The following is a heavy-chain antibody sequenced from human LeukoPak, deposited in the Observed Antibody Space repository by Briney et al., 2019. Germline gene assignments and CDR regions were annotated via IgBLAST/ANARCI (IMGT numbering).Heavy chain of an antibody. Sequence: GASVKVSCTASGYTFTSYDINWVRQATGQELEWMGWMNPNSGNTGYAQKFQGRVTMTRNTSISTAYMELSSLRSEDTAVYYCARGRWYCDFWSGYQNWFDPWGQGTLVTVSS. CDR1: GYTFTSYD. J-gene: IGHJ5*02. CDR3: ARGRWYCDFWSGYQNWFDP. D-gene: IGHD3-3*01. V-gene: IGHV1-8*01. CDR2: MNPNSGNT.